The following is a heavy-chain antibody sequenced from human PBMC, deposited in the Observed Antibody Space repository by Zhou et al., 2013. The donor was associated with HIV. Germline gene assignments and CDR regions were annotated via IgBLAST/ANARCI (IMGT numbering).Heavy chain of an antibody. Sequence: QVQLVQSGAEVKKPGSSVKVSCKASGGTFSSYAISWVRQAPGQGLEWMGGIIPIFGTANYAQKFQGRVTMTRDTSITTAYMDLSWLTSDDTAVYFCVRDCGLGGSRDYWGQGTLVTVSS. D-gene: IGHD1-26*01. CDR2: IIPIFGTA. CDR3: VRDCGLGGSRDY. V-gene: IGHV1-69*05. CDR1: GGTFSSYA. J-gene: IGHJ4*02.